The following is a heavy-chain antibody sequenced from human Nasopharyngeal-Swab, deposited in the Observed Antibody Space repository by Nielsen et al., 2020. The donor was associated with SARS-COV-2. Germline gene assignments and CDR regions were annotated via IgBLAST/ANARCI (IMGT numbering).Heavy chain of an antibody. CDR3: ARDGLDYDFWSAYFMDV. D-gene: IGHD3-3*01. J-gene: IGHJ6*02. V-gene: IGHV3-11*04. CDR2: ISGSGVST. Sequence: WIRQPPGKGLEWVSSISGSGVSTYYADSVKGRFTISRDNAKNSLYLQMNSLRAEDTAVYYCARDGLDYDFWSAYFMDVWGQGTTVTV.